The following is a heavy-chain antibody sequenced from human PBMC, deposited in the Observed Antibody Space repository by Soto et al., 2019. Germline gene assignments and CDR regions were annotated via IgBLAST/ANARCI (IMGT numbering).Heavy chain of an antibody. Sequence: GRSLRLSCSASGFTFSNYAMHWVRQAPGKGLEYVSAISSNGGNTYYADSVKGRFTISRDNSKNTLYLQMSSLRTEDTAVYYCVKAVFSGYYYVPFDYWGQGTLVTVSS. CDR2: ISSNGGNT. CDR3: VKAVFSGYYYVPFDY. D-gene: IGHD3-22*01. V-gene: IGHV3-64D*06. CDR1: GFTFSNYA. J-gene: IGHJ4*02.